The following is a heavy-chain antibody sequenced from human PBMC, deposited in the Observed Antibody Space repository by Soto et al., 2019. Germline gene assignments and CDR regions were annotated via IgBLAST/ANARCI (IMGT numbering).Heavy chain of an antibody. CDR3: AKDPYVY. CDR1: GFTFSSYA. D-gene: IGHD2-8*01. V-gene: IGHV3-23*01. Sequence: GGSLRLSCAASGFTFSSYAMSWVRQAPGKGLEWVSSFSGSGGTTYYANSVKGRFTISRDNSKNTLYLQMNSLRADDTAVYYCAKDPYVYWGKGTLGTVSS. J-gene: IGHJ4*02. CDR2: FSGSGGTT.